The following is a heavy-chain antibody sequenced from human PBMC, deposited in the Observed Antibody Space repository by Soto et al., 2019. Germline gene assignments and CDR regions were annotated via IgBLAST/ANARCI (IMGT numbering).Heavy chain of an antibody. J-gene: IGHJ4*02. V-gene: IGHV3-74*01. CDR1: GFTFTNYW. CDR2: IDGVGTGT. CDR3: TTLFEY. Sequence: EVQLVQSGGGSVQPGGSLRLSCAACGFTFTNYWMHWVRQVPGKGLLWVSRIDGVGTGTTYSDSVRGRVTISRDNAENTLYLQMASLRAEDTAVYYCTTLFEYWGQGTLVTVSS.